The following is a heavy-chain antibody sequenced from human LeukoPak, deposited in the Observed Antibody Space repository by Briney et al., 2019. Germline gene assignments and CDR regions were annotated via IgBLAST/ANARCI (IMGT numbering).Heavy chain of an antibody. CDR2: INWNGGST. CDR1: GFTFDDYG. D-gene: IGHD5-18*01. J-gene: IGHJ4*02. CDR3: ARVRGIQLPFDY. V-gene: IGHV3-20*04. Sequence: GGSLRLSCAASGFTFDDYGMSWVRQAPGKGLEWVSGINWNGGSTGYADSVKGRFTISRDNAKDSLYLQMNSLRAEDTALYYCARVRGIQLPFDYWGQGTLVTVSS.